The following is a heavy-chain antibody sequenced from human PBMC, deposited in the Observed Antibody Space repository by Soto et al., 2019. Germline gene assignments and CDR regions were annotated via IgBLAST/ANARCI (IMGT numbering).Heavy chain of an antibody. CDR2: IIPIFGTA. CDR1: GGTFSSYA. D-gene: IGHD5-12*01. CDR3: ARDLSYGYSGYDNRP. J-gene: IGHJ5*02. V-gene: IGHV1-69*13. Sequence: ASVKVSCKASGGTFSSYAISWVRQAPGQGLEWMGGIIPIFGTANYAQKFQGRVTITADESTSTAYMELSSLRSEDTAVYYWARDLSYGYSGYDNRPWGQGTLVTVSS.